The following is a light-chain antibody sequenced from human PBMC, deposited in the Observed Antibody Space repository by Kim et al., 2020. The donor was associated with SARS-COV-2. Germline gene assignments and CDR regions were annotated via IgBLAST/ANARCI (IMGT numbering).Light chain of an antibody. V-gene: IGKV2D-29*01. J-gene: IGKJ4*01. Sequence: PASISCKTSHSLLHGDGKTYLYWYLQTPGQPPHLLIYEVSNRFSGVPDRFSGSGSGTDFTLKISRVEAADVGVYYCMQSIQLPRTFGGGTKVDIK. CDR3: MQSIQLPRT. CDR1: HSLLHGDGKTY. CDR2: EVS.